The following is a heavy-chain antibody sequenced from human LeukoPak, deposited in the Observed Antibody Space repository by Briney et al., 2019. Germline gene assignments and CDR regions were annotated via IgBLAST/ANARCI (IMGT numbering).Heavy chain of an antibody. V-gene: IGHV3-74*01. CDR3: ARDRGYVPES. Sequence: GGSLRLSCAASASSFSGYWMHWVRQPQGRGLVWVAVIQRDGTFTTHADSVEGRFTIGTDNAGQPLYLQIISLGVEDTAVYYCARDRGYVPESWGQGTLVTVSS. J-gene: IGHJ5*02. D-gene: IGHD5-12*01. CDR2: IQRDGTFT. CDR1: ASSFSGYW.